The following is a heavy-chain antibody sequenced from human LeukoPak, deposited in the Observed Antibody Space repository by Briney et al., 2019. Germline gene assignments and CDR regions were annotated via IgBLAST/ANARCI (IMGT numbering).Heavy chain of an antibody. D-gene: IGHD1-26*01. V-gene: IGHV3-23*01. CDR2: ISYNAGTT. Sequence: GGSLRLSCVGSGFTLSSYGMSWVRQTPGKGLEWVSGISYNAGTTHYADSVRGRFTISRDNSKNMVYLQMNSLRAEDTAVYYCAKGSGSYLSPLYNFEYCGQGTPVTVSS. J-gene: IGHJ4*02. CDR1: GFTLSSYG. CDR3: AKGSGSYLSPLYNFEY.